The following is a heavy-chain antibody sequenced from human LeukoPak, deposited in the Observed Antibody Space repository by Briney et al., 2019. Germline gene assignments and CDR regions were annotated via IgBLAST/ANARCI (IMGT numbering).Heavy chain of an antibody. V-gene: IGHV4-59*01. CDR2: IYYSGST. Sequence: SETLSLTCTVSGGSISSYYWSWIRQPPAKGLEWIGYIYYSGSTNYNPSLKSRVTISVDTSKNQFSLKLSSVTAADTAVYYCARGNWNNNWFDPWGQGTLVTVSS. CDR1: GGSISSYY. CDR3: ARGNWNNNWFDP. J-gene: IGHJ5*02. D-gene: IGHD1/OR15-1a*01.